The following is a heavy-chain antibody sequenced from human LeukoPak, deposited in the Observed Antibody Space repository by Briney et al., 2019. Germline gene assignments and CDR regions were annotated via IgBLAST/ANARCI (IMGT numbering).Heavy chain of an antibody. CDR1: GFTFSSYG. Sequence: GGSLRLSCAASGFTFSSYGIHWVRQAPGKGLEWVAVISYDGSNKYYADSVKGRFTISRDNSKNMLYLQVNSLRAEDTAVYYCAKGVRGIAAAGTRWIRYHGMDVWGQGTTVTVSS. V-gene: IGHV3-30*18. D-gene: IGHD6-13*01. J-gene: IGHJ6*02. CDR2: ISYDGSNK. CDR3: AKGVRGIAAAGTRWIRYHGMDV.